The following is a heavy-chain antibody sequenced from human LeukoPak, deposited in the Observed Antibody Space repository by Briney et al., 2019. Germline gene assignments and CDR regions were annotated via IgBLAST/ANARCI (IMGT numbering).Heavy chain of an antibody. D-gene: IGHD6-13*01. CDR3: ARHWVGSSGGYFDY. Sequence: SETLSLTCAVYGGSFSGYYWSWIRQPPGKGLEWIGEINHSGSSNYNPSLKSRVTISVDTSKNQFSLKLSSVTAADTAVYYCARHWVGSSGGYFDYWGQGTLVTVSS. J-gene: IGHJ4*02. V-gene: IGHV4-34*01. CDR1: GGSFSGYY. CDR2: INHSGSS.